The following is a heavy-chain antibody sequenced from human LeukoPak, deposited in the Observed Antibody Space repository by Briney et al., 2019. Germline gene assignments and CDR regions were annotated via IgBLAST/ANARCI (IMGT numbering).Heavy chain of an antibody. J-gene: IGHJ5*02. CDR2: IYYGGRT. CDR1: GGSISSSNYY. CDR3: AILGAGSS. V-gene: IGHV4-39*01. D-gene: IGHD3-10*01. Sequence: SETLSLTCTVSGGSISSSNYYWGWIRQRPGKGLEWIGKIYYGGRTDYNPSLRSRVTISVDTSKNQISLKLSSVTAADTAVYYCAILGAGSSWGQGTLVTVSS.